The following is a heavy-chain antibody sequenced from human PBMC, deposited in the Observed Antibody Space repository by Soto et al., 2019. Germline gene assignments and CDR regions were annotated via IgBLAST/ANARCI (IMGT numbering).Heavy chain of an antibody. Sequence: GGSLRLSCAASGFTFSSYAMHWVRQAPGKGLEWVAVISYDGSNKYYADSVKGRFTISRDNSKNTLYLQMNSLRAEDTAVYYCARDQDPDIVLMVYARDVYYYGMDVWGQGTTVTSP. J-gene: IGHJ6*02. CDR3: ARDQDPDIVLMVYARDVYYYGMDV. D-gene: IGHD2-8*01. CDR2: ISYDGSNK. CDR1: GFTFSSYA. V-gene: IGHV3-30-3*01.